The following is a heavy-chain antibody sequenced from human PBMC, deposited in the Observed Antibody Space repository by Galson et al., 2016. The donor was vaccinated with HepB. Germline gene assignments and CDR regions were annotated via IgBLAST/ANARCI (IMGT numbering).Heavy chain of an antibody. CDR2: ISGSSRHI. J-gene: IGHJ4*02. CDR1: GFIFTSYS. Sequence: SLRLSCAASGFIFTSYSMNWVRPAPGKGLEWIASISGSSRHIFYADSLRGRFTISRDDADNSVYLQIVSQRVEDTAVYYCARDYYGTGRGDFDYWGQGTLVTVSS. V-gene: IGHV3-21*01. CDR3: ARDYYGTGRGDFDY. D-gene: IGHD3-10*01.